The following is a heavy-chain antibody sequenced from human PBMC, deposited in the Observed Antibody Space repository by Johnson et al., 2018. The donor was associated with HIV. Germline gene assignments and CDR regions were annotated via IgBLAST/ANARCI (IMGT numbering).Heavy chain of an antibody. D-gene: IGHD4-23*01. CDR1: GFTFDNYA. V-gene: IGHV3-20*04. CDR2: INCNGGSS. CDR3: ATERAVVSANAFDI. Sequence: VQLVESGGGVVRPGGSLRLSCAASGFTFDNYAMSWVRQAPGKGLEWVSGINCNGGSSGYADSVKGRFTISRDNAKNSLYLQMNSLRPEDTAVYYCATERAVVSANAFDIWGQGTMVTVSS. J-gene: IGHJ3*02.